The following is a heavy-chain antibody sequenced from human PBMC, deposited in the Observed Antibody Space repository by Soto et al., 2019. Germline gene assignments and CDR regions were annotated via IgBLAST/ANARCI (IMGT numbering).Heavy chain of an antibody. CDR3: ARAVGPCDF. J-gene: IGHJ4*02. V-gene: IGHV3-33*01. CDR2: IWYDGSNK. D-gene: IGHD1-26*01. Sequence: QVQLVESGGGVVQPGRSLRLSCAASGFIFSTYGMHWVRQAPGKGLEWVAVIWYDGSNKYYADSVKGRFTISRDNSKNKLYLQMNSLGAEDSPVYYCARAVGPCDFWGQGTLVTVSS. CDR1: GFIFSTYG.